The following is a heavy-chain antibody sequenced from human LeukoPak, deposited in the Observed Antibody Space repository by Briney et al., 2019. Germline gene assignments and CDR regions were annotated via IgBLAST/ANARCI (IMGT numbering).Heavy chain of an antibody. CDR1: GGSISSYY. J-gene: IGHJ4*02. CDR3: AREGGFYRPLDY. Sequence: SETLSLTCTVSGGSISSYYWSWIRQPPGKGLEWIGYIYYSGSTNYNPSLKSRVTISIDTSRNQFSLKLSSVTAADTAVYYCAREGGFYRPLDYSGQGTLVTVSS. CDR2: IYYSGST. V-gene: IGHV4-59*01. D-gene: IGHD6-25*01.